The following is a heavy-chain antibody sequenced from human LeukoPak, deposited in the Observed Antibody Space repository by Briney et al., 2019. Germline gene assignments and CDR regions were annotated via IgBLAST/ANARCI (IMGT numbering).Heavy chain of an antibody. V-gene: IGHV5-51*01. Sequence: GESLEISWKSSGYHFTTYWIAWGRQMPGKGLEWGGIIYPGDSDPTYSPSFQGQVTISADKSISPAYLQWTSLKASDSAMCYCARVLIRGDEIDYWGQGTLVTVSS. CDR1: GYHFTTYW. CDR3: ARVLIRGDEIDY. D-gene: IGHD2-21*01. J-gene: IGHJ4*02. CDR2: IYPGDSDP.